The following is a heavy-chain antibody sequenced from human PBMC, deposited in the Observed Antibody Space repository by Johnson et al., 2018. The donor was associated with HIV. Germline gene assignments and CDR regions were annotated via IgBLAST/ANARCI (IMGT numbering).Heavy chain of an antibody. CDR1: GFTFSGSA. CDR3: ARSGAGAAFDI. V-gene: IGHV3-73*02. Sequence: VQLVESGGGLVQPGGSLKLSCAASGFTFSGSAMHWVRQASGKGLEWVGHIKSNSDGGSTYYADSVKGRFTISRDNSKNTVYLQMNSLRGEDTAVYYCARSGAGAAFDIWGQGTMVTVSS. D-gene: IGHD6-19*01. J-gene: IGHJ3*02. CDR2: IKSNSDGGST.